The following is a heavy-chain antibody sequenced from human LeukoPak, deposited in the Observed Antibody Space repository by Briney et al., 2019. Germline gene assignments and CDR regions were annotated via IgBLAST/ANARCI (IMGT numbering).Heavy chain of an antibody. D-gene: IGHD6-13*01. Sequence: PGGSLRLSCSASGFTFSSYWMHWVRQSPGKGLVWVSRINSDGSSTSYADSVKGRFTISRDNAKNTLYLQMNSLRAEDTAVYYCARRGIAAVGAYYFDYWGQGTLVTVST. CDR3: ARRGIAAVGAYYFDY. CDR1: GFTFSSYW. CDR2: INSDGSST. V-gene: IGHV3-74*01. J-gene: IGHJ4*02.